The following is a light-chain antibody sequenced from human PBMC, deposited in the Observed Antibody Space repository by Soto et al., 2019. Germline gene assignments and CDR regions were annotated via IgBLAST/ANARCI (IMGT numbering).Light chain of an antibody. CDR3: QQYGTSPPST. V-gene: IGKV3-20*01. J-gene: IGKJ5*01. CDR1: QSVSSSY. Sequence: EIVLTQSPGTLSLSPGERATLSCRASQSVSSSYLAWYQQKPGQAPRLLINGASSRDTGIPDRFSGSGSGTDFTLTISRLEPEDFAVYYCQQYGTSPPSTFGQGTRLEIK. CDR2: GAS.